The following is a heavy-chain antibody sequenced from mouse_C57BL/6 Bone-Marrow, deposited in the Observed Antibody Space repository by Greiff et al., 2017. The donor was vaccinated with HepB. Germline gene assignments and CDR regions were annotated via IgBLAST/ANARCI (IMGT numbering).Heavy chain of an antibody. CDR3: ARDYTTVVEGYWYFDV. CDR1: GFSLTSYA. CDR2: IWTGGGT. J-gene: IGHJ1*03. V-gene: IGHV2-9-1*01. Sequence: QVQLQQSGPGLVAPSQSLSITCTVSGFSLTSYAISWVRQPPGKGLEWLGVIWTGGGTNYNSALKSRLSISKDNSKSQVFLKMNRLQTDDTARYYCARDYTTVVEGYWYFDVWGTGTTVTVSS. D-gene: IGHD1-1*01.